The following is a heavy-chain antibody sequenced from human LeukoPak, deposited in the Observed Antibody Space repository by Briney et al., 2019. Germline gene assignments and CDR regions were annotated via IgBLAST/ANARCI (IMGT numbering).Heavy chain of an antibody. V-gene: IGHV1-2*02. J-gene: IGHJ4*02. CDR1: GYTFTSYD. D-gene: IGHD2-21*01. CDR3: ATAVIVPKEFDY. CDR2: INPNSGGT. Sequence: ASVKVSCKASGYTFTSYDINWVRQATGQGLEWMGWINPNSGGTNYAQKFQGRVTMTRDTSISTAYMELSRLRSDDTAVYYCATAVIVPKEFDYWGQGTLVTVSS.